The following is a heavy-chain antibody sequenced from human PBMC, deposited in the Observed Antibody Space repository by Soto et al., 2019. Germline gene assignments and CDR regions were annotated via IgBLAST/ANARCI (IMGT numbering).Heavy chain of an antibody. J-gene: IGHJ4*02. CDR1: GYNFTNYW. CDR3: ARRNLYCGGDACYSTNELDF. Sequence: GQSLKISCQVTGYNFTNYWVAWVRQMPGKGLEWMGIVTPGDSDTRYNPYFQRQFTYSADQSSGSAFLQLTGLKATDTATYYCARRNLYCGGDACYSTNELDFWGRG. CDR2: VTPGDSDT. D-gene: IGHD2-21*01. V-gene: IGHV5-51*01.